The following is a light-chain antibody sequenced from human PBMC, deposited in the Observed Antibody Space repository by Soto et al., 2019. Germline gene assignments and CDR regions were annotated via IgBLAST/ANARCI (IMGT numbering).Light chain of an antibody. CDR3: QQYGDSLSIT. V-gene: IGKV3-20*01. Sequence: EIVLTQSPGTLSLSPGERVTLSCRASQSFSGNYLTWYQHKPGQAPRLLIYGSYHRATGIPDRFSGSGSGTDFSLTISSLEPEDFAVYYWQQYGDSLSITFGQGTRLEIK. CDR1: QSFSGNY. J-gene: IGKJ5*01. CDR2: GSY.